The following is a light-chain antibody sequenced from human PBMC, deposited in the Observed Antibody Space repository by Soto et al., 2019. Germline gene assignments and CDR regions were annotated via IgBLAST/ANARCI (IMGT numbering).Light chain of an antibody. CDR1: QSVSSSY. V-gene: IGKV3-20*01. J-gene: IGKJ2*01. Sequence: EIVLTQSPGTLSLSPGERVTLSCRASQSVSSSYLAWYQQKPGQAPRLLIYGASSRATGIPHRFSGSGSGTDFTLTSSRLEPEDFAVYYCQQYESSPYTFGQGTKLEIK. CDR2: GAS. CDR3: QQYESSPYT.